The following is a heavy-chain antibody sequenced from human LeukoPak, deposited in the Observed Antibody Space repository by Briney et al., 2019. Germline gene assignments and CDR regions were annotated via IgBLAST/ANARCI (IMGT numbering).Heavy chain of an antibody. V-gene: IGHV3-15*01. Sequence: GGSLRLSCAASGFTFSNAWMSWVRQAPGKGLEWVGRIKSKTDGGTTDYAAPVKGRFTISRDNSKNTLYLQMNSLRAEDTAVYYCAKEELVPDYWGQRTLVTVSS. CDR2: IKSKTDGGTT. D-gene: IGHD6-13*01. CDR3: AKEELVPDY. CDR1: GFTFSNAW. J-gene: IGHJ4*02.